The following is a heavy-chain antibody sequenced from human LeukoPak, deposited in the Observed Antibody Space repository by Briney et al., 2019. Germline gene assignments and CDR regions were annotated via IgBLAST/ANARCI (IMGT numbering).Heavy chain of an antibody. Sequence: GGSLRLSCTASGFAFTHAWMSWVRQAPGKGLEWVSAISGSGGSTYYADSVKGRFTISRDNSKNTLYLQMNSLRAEDTAVYYCAKMQWLVQGNWFDPWGQGTLVTVSS. CDR1: GFAFTHAW. CDR2: ISGSGGST. J-gene: IGHJ5*02. CDR3: AKMQWLVQGNWFDP. V-gene: IGHV3-23*01. D-gene: IGHD6-19*01.